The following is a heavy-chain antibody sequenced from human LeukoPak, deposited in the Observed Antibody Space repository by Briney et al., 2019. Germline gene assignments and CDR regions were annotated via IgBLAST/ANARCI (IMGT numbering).Heavy chain of an antibody. CDR1: GGSISSYY. J-gene: IGHJ4*02. V-gene: IGHV3-23*01. Sequence: ETLSLTCTVSGGSISSYYWSWVRQAPGKGLEWVSGIGGSGGRTYYRDSVKGRFTISRDISKNTLYLQMNSLRAEDTAVYYCAKERSGGWPFDYWGQGTLVTVSS. D-gene: IGHD6-19*01. CDR2: IGGSGGRT. CDR3: AKERSGGWPFDY.